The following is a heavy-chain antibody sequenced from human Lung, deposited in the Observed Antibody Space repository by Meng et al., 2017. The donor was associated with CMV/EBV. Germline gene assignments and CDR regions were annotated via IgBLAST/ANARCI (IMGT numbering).Heavy chain of an antibody. J-gene: IGHJ4*02. Sequence: ESXKISXVGSGFTFSTYSMIWVRQAPGQGLELVSYISSSSSTTYYGDSVKGRFTISRDNARNSIYLQMNSLRPEDTAVYYCARVRTYFDHSGYLDYWGQEXLVTVSS. V-gene: IGHV3-48*04. CDR3: ARVRTYFDHSGYLDY. CDR2: ISSSSSTT. D-gene: IGHD3-22*01. CDR1: GFTFSTYS.